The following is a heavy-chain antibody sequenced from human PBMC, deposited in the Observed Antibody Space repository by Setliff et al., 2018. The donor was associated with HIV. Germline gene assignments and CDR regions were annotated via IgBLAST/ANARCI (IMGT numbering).Heavy chain of an antibody. D-gene: IGHD2-8*01. CDR3: ARQGDCINDDCYSYYYYYMDV. V-gene: IGHV4-39*01. CDR2: IYYSGST. CDR1: GGSIISSSYY. J-gene: IGHJ6*03. Sequence: SETLSLTCAVSGGSIISSSYYWGWIRQPPGKGLEWIGSIYYSGSTYYNPSLKSRVTISVDTSKNQFSLNLSSVTAADTAVYYCARQGDCINDDCYSYYYYYMDVWGKGIMVTVSS.